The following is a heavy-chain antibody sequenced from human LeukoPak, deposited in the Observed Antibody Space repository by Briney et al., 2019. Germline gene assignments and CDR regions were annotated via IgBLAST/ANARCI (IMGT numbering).Heavy chain of an antibody. Sequence: GGSLRLSCAASGIPFSSYSMNWVRQAPGEGLEWVSSISSSGNNIYYADSVKGRFTISRDNAKNSLSLQMNSLRVEDTAVYYCARDGVRGFTATTPFDYWGPGTLVTVSS. CDR3: ARDGVRGFTATTPFDY. CDR1: GIPFSSYS. V-gene: IGHV3-21*01. J-gene: IGHJ4*02. CDR2: ISSSGNNI. D-gene: IGHD4-17*01.